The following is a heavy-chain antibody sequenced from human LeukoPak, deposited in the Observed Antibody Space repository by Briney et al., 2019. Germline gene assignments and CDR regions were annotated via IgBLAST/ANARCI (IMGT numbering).Heavy chain of an antibody. V-gene: IGHV1-18*01. CDR1: GYTFTSYG. D-gene: IGHD6-13*01. Sequence: ASVKVSCKASGYTFTSYGISWVRQAPGQGLEWMGWISAYNGNTNYAQKLQGRVTMTTDTSTSTAYMELRSLRSDDTAVYYCARDSSPYSSSWSHPNDAFDIWGQGTMVTVSS. J-gene: IGHJ3*02. CDR2: ISAYNGNT. CDR3: ARDSSPYSSSWSHPNDAFDI.